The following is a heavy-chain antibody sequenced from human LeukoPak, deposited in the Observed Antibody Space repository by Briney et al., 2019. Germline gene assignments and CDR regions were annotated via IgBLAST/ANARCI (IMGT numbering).Heavy chain of an antibody. Sequence: GGSLRLSCTASGFTFGDYAVTWVRQAPGKGLEWVGFIASGTYGGTAEYDASVKGRFIISRDDSKSIAYLQMNSLKTEDTAVYYCTRDQTPYYWGQGTLVTVSS. J-gene: IGHJ4*02. V-gene: IGHV3-49*04. CDR1: GFTFGDYA. CDR2: IASGTYGGTA. CDR3: TRDQTPYY.